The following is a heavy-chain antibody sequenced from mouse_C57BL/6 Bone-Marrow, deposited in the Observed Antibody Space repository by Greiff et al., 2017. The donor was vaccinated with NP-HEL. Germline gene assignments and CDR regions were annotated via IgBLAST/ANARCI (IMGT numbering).Heavy chain of an antibody. CDR1: GFTFSSYG. J-gene: IGHJ4*01. Sequence: EVQRVESGGDLVKPGGSLKLSCAASGFTFSSYGMSWVRQTPDKRLEWVATISSGGSYTYYPDSVQGRFTISRDNAKNTLYLQMSSLKSEDTAMYYCARRGYYGNYVYAMDYWGQGTSVTVSS. CDR3: ARRGYYGNYVYAMDY. V-gene: IGHV5-6*01. D-gene: IGHD2-1*01. CDR2: ISSGGSYT.